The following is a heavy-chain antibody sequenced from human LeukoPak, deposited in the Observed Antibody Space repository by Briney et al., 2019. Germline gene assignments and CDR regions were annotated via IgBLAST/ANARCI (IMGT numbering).Heavy chain of an antibody. D-gene: IGHD4-23*01. CDR3: ARDLDGGNSGPSDY. CDR2: ISYDGNKK. J-gene: IGHJ4*02. Sequence: GGSLRLSCAASGFTFSSYAMHWVRQAPGKGLEWVAVISYDGNKKYYADSVKGRFTISRDKSKNTLYLQVNSLRAEDTAVYFCARDLDGGNSGPSDYWGQGTLVTVSS. CDR1: GFTFSSYA. V-gene: IGHV3-30-3*01.